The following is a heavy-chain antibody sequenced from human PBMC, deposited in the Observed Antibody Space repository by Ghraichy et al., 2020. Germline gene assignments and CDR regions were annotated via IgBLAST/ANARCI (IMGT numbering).Heavy chain of an antibody. CDR3: ARARGSSWRNWFDP. Sequence: SETLSLTCAVYGGSFSGYYWSWIRQPPGKGLEWIGEINHSGSTNYNPSLKSRVTISVDTSKNQFSLKLSSVTAADTAVYYCARARGSSWRNWFDPWGQGTLVTVSS. D-gene: IGHD6-13*01. V-gene: IGHV4-34*01. CDR1: GGSFSGYY. CDR2: INHSGST. J-gene: IGHJ5*02.